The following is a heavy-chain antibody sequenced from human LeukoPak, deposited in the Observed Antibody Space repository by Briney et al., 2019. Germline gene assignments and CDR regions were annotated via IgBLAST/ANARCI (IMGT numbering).Heavy chain of an antibody. J-gene: IGHJ3*02. CDR1: GFTFSSYW. CDR3: ARAYPSGAFDI. V-gene: IGHV3-74*01. Sequence: GGSLRLSCAASGFTFSSYWMHWVRHAPGKGLVWVSRINSDGSSTSYADSVKGRFTISRDNAKNTLYLQMNRLRAEDTAVYYCARAYPSGAFDIWGQGTMVTVSS. D-gene: IGHD3-3*01. CDR2: INSDGSST.